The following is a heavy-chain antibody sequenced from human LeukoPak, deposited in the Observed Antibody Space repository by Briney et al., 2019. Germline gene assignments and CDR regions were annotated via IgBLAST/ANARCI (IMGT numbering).Heavy chain of an antibody. CDR1: GFTFSSYS. CDR2: ISSSSSYI. J-gene: IGHJ6*04. CDR3: ASSGVTTVTYYYYGMDV. D-gene: IGHD4-17*01. V-gene: IGHV3-21*01. Sequence: GGSLRLSCAASGFTFSSYSMNWVRQAPGKGLEWASSISSSSSYIYYADSVKGRFTISRDNAKNSLYLQMNSLRAEDTAVYYCASSGVTTVTYYYYGMDVWGKGTTVTVSS.